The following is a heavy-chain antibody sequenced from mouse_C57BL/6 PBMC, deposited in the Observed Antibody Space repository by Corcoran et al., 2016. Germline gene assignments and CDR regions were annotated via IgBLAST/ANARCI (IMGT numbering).Heavy chain of an antibody. D-gene: IGHD1-1*01. J-gene: IGHJ1*03. CDR3: ANFLLRGGFDV. V-gene: IGHV1-26*01. CDR2: INPNNGGT. CDR1: GYTFTDYY. Sequence: EVQLQQSGPELVKPGASVKISCKASGYTFTDYYMNWVKQSHGKSLEWIGDINPNNGGTSYNQKFKGKATLTVDKSSSTAYMELRSPTSEDSAVYYCANFLLRGGFDVWGTGTTVTVSS.